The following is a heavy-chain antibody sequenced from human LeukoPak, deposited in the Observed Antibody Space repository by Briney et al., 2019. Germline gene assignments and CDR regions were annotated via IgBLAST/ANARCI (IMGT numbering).Heavy chain of an antibody. CDR1: GGSISSSSYY. CDR3: ATETVALRYCSGGSCPRVVDY. D-gene: IGHD2-15*01. V-gene: IGHV4-39*02. CDR2: IYYSGST. Sequence: SGTLSLTCAVSGGSISSSSYYWGWIRQPPGKGLEWIGSIYYSGSTYYNPSLKSRVTISVDTSKNQFSLKLSSVTAADTAVYYCATETVALRYCSGGSCPRVVDYWGQGTLVTVSS. J-gene: IGHJ4*02.